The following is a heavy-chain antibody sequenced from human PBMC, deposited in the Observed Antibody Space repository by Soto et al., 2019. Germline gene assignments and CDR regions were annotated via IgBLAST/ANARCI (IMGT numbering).Heavy chain of an antibody. CDR3: AAERYSGGTCCAFDI. CDR1: GFTFSNSA. D-gene: IGHD2-15*01. V-gene: IGHV1-58*01. Sequence: GAAVKVSCPTSGFTFSNSAVQWVLQARGQGLEWMGWIVVGSGSTNYEQKLRERVTITRDMSTNTVHMELSSLRSEDTAVYYCAAERYSGGTCCAFDIWCQGIMVTVSS. J-gene: IGHJ3*02. CDR2: IVVGSGST.